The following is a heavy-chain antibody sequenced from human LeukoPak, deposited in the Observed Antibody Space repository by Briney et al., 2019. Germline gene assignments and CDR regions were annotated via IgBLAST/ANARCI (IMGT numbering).Heavy chain of an antibody. CDR2: ISWNSGSI. J-gene: IGHJ4*02. V-gene: IGHV3-9*01. CDR3: AKDTANGGNSGMPFFDY. CDR1: GFTFDDYA. D-gene: IGHD2-21*02. Sequence: GRSLRLSCAASGFTFDDYAMHWVRQAPGKGLEWVSGISWNSGSIGYADSVKGRFTISRDNAKNSLYLQMNSLRAEDTASYYCAKDTANGGNSGMPFFDYWGQGTLVTVSS.